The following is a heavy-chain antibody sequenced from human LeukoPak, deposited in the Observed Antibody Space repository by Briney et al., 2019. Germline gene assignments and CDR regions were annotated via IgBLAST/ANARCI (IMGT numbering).Heavy chain of an antibody. V-gene: IGHV3-23*01. CDR1: GFTFSSYA. Sequence: GGSLRLSCAASGFTFSSYAMSWVRQAPGKGLEWVSVISTSGGSTYYADSVKGRFTISRDNSKSTLYLQMNSLRVEDTAVYYCAKGARGTMIVVVTGLFDYWGQGTLVTVSS. J-gene: IGHJ4*02. CDR3: AKGARGTMIVVVTGLFDY. CDR2: ISTSGGST. D-gene: IGHD3-22*01.